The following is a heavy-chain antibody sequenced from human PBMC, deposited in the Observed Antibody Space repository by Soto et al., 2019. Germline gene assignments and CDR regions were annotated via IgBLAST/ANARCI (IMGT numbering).Heavy chain of an antibody. CDR3: ARTLEASIVAANYYYYYGMDV. CDR1: GGTFSSYA. V-gene: IGHV1-69*13. D-gene: IGHD5-12*01. Sequence: GASVKVSCKASGGTFSSYAISCVRQAPGQGLEWMGGIIPIFGTANYAQKFQGRVTITADESTSTAYMELSSLRSEDTAVYYCARTLEASIVAANYYYYYGMDVWGQGTTVTVSS. J-gene: IGHJ6*02. CDR2: IIPIFGTA.